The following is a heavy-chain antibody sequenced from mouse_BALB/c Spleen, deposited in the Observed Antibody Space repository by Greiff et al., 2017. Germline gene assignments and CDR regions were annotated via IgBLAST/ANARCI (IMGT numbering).Heavy chain of an antibody. V-gene: IGHV1-69*02. CDR1: GYTFTSYW. CDR2: IYPSDSYT. D-gene: IGHD2-4*01. CDR3: TRSMITTSRTPFDY. J-gene: IGHJ2*01. Sequence: QVQLQQPGAELVRPGASVKLSCKASGYTFTSYWINWVKQRPGQGLEWIGNIYPSDSYTNYNQKFKDKATLTVDKSSRTAYMQLSSPTSEDSAVYYCTRSMITTSRTPFDYWGQGTTLTVSA.